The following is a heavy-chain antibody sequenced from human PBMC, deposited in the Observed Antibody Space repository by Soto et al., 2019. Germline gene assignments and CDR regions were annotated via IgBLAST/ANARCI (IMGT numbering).Heavy chain of an antibody. CDR3: ATQMDYNILTGYRPFDY. V-gene: IGHV3-21*01. Sequence: GGSLRLSCAVSGFSFRSYSMNWVRLAPGKGLEWVSSISSDSSYIYYADSVRGRFTVSRDNAKSSLFLQMNSLRAEDTAVYYCATQMDYNILTGYRPFDYWGQGTLVTVSS. D-gene: IGHD3-9*01. J-gene: IGHJ4*02. CDR2: ISSDSSYI. CDR1: GFSFRSYS.